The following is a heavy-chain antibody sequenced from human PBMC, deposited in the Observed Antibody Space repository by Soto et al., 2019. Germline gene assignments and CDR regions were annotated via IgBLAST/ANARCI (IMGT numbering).Heavy chain of an antibody. J-gene: IGHJ4*02. D-gene: IGHD3-16*01. Sequence: SETLSLTCTVSGGSISSYYWSWIRQPPGKGLEWIGYIYYSGSTNYNPSLKSRVTISVDTSKNQFSLKLSSVTVADTAVYYCARGLKYYFDYWGQGTLVTVSS. V-gene: IGHV4-59*01. CDR1: GGSISSYY. CDR2: IYYSGST. CDR3: ARGLKYYFDY.